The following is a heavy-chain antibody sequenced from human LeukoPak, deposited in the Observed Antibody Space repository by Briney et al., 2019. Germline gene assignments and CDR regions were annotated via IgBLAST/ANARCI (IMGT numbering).Heavy chain of an antibody. V-gene: IGHV4-34*01. CDR3: ARHYYYYGMDV. J-gene: IGHJ6*02. Sequence: SETLSLTCAVYGGSFSGYYWSWIRQPPGKGLEWIGEINHSGSTNYNPSLKSRVTISVDTSKNQFSLKLSSVTAADTAVYYCARHYYYYGMDVWGQGTTVTVSS. CDR2: INHSGST. CDR1: GGSFSGYY.